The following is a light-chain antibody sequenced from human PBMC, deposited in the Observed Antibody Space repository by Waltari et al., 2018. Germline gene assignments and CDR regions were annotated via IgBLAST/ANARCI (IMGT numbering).Light chain of an antibody. Sequence: EIVMTQSQATLSLCPRDTATLSCRASRSVNNFLVWYQQKPGQAPRLVIYDASYRASGIPARFSGSGSGTDFTLTISSLEPEDFAVYYCQHRANRPPWTFGQGTKVE. CDR3: QHRANRPPWT. CDR2: DAS. J-gene: IGKJ1*01. V-gene: IGKV3-11*01. CDR1: RSVNNF.